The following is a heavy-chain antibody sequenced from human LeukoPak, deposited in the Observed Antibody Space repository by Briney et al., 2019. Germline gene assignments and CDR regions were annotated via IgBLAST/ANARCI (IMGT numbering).Heavy chain of an antibody. CDR3: ARDVPVLLWFGESSHRWFDP. CDR1: GFTFSDYY. V-gene: IGHV3-11*01. Sequence: NPGGSLRLSCAASGFTFSDYYMSWIRQAPGKGLEWVSYISSSGSTIYYADSVKGRFTISRDNAKNSLYLQMNSLRAEDTAVYYCARDVPVLLWFGESSHRWFDPWGQGTLVTVSS. D-gene: IGHD3-10*01. CDR2: ISSSGSTI. J-gene: IGHJ5*02.